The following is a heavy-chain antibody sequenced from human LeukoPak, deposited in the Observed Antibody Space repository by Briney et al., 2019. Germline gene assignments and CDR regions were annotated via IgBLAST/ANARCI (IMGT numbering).Heavy chain of an antibody. CDR1: GFTVSSNY. Sequence: GGSLRLSCAASGFTVSSNYMSWVRQAPGKGLEWVSVICSGGRTYYADSVKGRFTISRDNSKNTLYLQMNSLRAEDTAVYYCARDKSSSGWYGAPFDYWGQGTLVTVSS. CDR2: ICSGGRT. V-gene: IGHV3-66*02. D-gene: IGHD6-19*01. CDR3: ARDKSSSGWYGAPFDY. J-gene: IGHJ4*02.